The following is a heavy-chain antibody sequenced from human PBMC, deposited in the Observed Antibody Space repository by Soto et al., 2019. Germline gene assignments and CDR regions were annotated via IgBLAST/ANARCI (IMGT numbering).Heavy chain of an antibody. D-gene: IGHD2-2*01. V-gene: IGHV3-7*03. J-gene: IGHJ6*02. CDR2: IKGDGSER. CDR1: GFTFSSYW. CDR3: ARDGCTSASCDVYGMDV. Sequence: PGGSLRLSCAASGFTFSSYWMSWVRQAPGKXLVWVANIKGDGSERHYVDSVKGRFIISRDNAKNSLFLQMNSLTVEDTAVYYCARDGCTSASCDVYGMDVWGQGTTVTVSS.